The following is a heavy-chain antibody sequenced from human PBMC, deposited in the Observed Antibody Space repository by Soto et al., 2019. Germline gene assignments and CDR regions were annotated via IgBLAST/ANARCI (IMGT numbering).Heavy chain of an antibody. CDR1: GFTFSAYW. V-gene: IGHV3-74*01. CDR2: INGDGSIT. CDR3: AREVWVPDY. J-gene: IGHJ4*02. Sequence: SCTASGFTFSAYWMHWVRQVPGKGLVWVSRINGDGSITDYADSVKGRFTISRDNARNTLYLQINSLRVEDTAVYHCAREVWVPDYWGQGTLVTVSS. D-gene: IGHD3-16*01.